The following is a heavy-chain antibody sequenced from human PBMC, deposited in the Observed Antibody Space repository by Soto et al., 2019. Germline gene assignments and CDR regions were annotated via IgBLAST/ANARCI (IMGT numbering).Heavy chain of an antibody. Sequence: PSETLSLTCTVSGVSISNFYLRWIRQPPGKGLEWIGYISYSGNTNYNPSLKSRVSISVDRSKSSLFLNLSSVTAEDTAVYYCARAPMVLSRSSFDSWGQGTPVTVSS. V-gene: IGHV4-59*01. CDR2: ISYSGNT. CDR1: GVSISNFY. CDR3: ARAPMVLSRSSFDS. D-gene: IGHD2-8*01. J-gene: IGHJ4*02.